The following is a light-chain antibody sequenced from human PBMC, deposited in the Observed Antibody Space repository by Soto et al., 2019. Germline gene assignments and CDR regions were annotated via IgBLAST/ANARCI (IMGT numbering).Light chain of an antibody. V-gene: IGKV3-20*01. CDR3: QQYSSSPSIT. CDR1: QSVSSN. CDR2: GAS. J-gene: IGKJ5*01. Sequence: EIVMTQSPATLSVSPVERATLSCRSSQSVSSNLAWYQQKPGQAPRLLIYGASTRATGIPDRFSGSGSGTDFTLTISRLEPEDFAVYYCQQYSSSPSITFGQGTRLEIK.